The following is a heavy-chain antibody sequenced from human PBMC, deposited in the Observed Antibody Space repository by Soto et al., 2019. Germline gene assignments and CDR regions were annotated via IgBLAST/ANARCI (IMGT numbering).Heavy chain of an antibody. CDR3: ATSYGSGYRAFDF. CDR1: GDTFNFYS. V-gene: IGHV1-69*04. D-gene: IGHD3-10*01. J-gene: IGHJ4*02. Sequence: QGQLVQSGAEVKRPGSSVKVSCKASGDTFNFYSINWVRQAPGLGLEWMGRVNPILSMSNYAQRFQGRVTMTADKSPSTAYMELSGLRSEDTAIYYCATSYGSGYRAFDFWGQGALVTVSS. CDR2: VNPILSMS.